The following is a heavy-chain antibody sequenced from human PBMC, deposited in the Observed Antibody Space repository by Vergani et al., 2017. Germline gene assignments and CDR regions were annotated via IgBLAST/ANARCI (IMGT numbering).Heavy chain of an antibody. CDR3: AKHFRGWGIDY. D-gene: IGHD3-16*01. V-gene: IGHV3-30*02. CDR1: GLTLSNYD. J-gene: IGHJ4*02. Sequence: QVQLVESGGGVVQRGGSLRLPCATSGLTLSNYDMQWIRQGPGKGLEFVAFIQFDGSNQYYADSVKGRFTLSRDFSKNPLYLQMNSLRTDDTATYDCAKHFRGWGIDYWGQGTQVIVSS. CDR2: IQFDGSNQ.